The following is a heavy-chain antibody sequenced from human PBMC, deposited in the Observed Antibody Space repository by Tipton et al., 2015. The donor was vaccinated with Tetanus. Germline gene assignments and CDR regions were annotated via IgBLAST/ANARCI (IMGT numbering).Heavy chain of an antibody. CDR1: GFTVSSNY. CDR2: IYSGGST. Sequence: SLRLSCAASGFTVSSNYMSWVRQAPGKGLEWVSVIYSGGSTYYADSVKGRFTISRDNSKNTLYLQMNSLRAEDTTVYYCARGGRWLQSPQFDYWGQGTLVTVSA. V-gene: IGHV3-53*01. J-gene: IGHJ4*02. D-gene: IGHD5-24*01. CDR3: ARGGRWLQSPQFDY.